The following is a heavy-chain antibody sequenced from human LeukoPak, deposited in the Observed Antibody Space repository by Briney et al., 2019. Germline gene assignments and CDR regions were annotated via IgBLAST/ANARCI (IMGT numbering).Heavy chain of an antibody. D-gene: IGHD6-19*01. CDR1: GYTLTELS. J-gene: IGHJ4*02. Sequence: ASVKVSCKVSGYTLTELSMHWVRQAPGKGLEWMGGFDPEDGETIYAQKFQGRVTMTEDTSTDTAYMELSSLSSEDTAVYYCATAPAYSSGWYSNYWGQGTLVTVSS. V-gene: IGHV1-24*01. CDR2: FDPEDGET. CDR3: ATAPAYSSGWYSNY.